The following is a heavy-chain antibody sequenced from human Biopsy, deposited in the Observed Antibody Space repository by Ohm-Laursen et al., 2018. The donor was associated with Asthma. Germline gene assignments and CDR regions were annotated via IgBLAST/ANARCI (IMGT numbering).Heavy chain of an antibody. CDR3: ARMITIFGVVSRGMDV. CDR2: ISSSSSTI. CDR1: GFSFGSYV. D-gene: IGHD3-3*01. V-gene: IGHV3-48*02. J-gene: IGHJ6*02. Sequence: SLRLSCAASGFSFGSYVMHWVRQAPGKGLEWVSYISSSSSTIYYADSVKGRFTISRDNAKNSLYLQMNSLRDEDTAVYYCARMITIFGVVSRGMDVWGQGTTVTVSS.